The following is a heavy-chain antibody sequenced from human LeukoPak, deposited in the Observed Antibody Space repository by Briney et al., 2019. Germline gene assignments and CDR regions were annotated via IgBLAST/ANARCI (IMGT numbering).Heavy chain of an antibody. J-gene: IGHJ6*02. V-gene: IGHV4-34*01. D-gene: IGHD2-2*01. CDR1: GGSFSGYY. CDR2: INHSGST. Sequence: PSETLSLTCAVYGGSFSGYYWSWIRQPPGKGLEWIGEINHSGSTNYNPSLKSRVTISVDTSKNQFSLKLSSVTAADTAVYYCARGRTSRLGYCSSTSCYDRVGYYYYGMDVWGQGTTVTVSS. CDR3: ARGRTSRLGYCSSTSCYDRVGYYYYGMDV.